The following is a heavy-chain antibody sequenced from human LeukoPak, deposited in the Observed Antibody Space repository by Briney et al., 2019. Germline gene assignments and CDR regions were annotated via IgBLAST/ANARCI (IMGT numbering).Heavy chain of an antibody. CDR2: INDSGGRT. CDR3: AKDGGSYSFQH. CDR1: GFTFSTYA. V-gene: IGHV3-23*01. D-gene: IGHD3-22*01. J-gene: IGHJ1*01. Sequence: GGSLRLSCGASGFTFSTYAMSCVRQAPGKGLEWVSGINDSGGRTYYADSVKGRFTISRDNSKNTLYLQMNSLRAEDTAVYYCAKDGGSYSFQHWGQGTLVTVSS.